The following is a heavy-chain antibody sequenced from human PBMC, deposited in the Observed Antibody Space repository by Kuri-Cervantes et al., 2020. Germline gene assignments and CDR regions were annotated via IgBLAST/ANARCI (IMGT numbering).Heavy chain of an antibody. CDR1: GFTFSSYW. J-gene: IGHJ5*02. CDR3: VRGGANFFS. D-gene: IGHD3-3*01. V-gene: IGHV3-7*04. CDR2: IKQDGSEK. Sequence: GESLKISCAASGFTFSSYWMSWVRQAPGKGLEWVANIKQDGSEKYYVDSVKGRFTISRDNAKSSLDLQMDSLRAEDTALYYCVRGGANFFSWGQGTQVTVSS.